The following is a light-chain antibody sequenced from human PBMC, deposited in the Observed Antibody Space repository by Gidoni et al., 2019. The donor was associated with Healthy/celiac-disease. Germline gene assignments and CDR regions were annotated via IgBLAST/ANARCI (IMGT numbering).Light chain of an antibody. J-gene: IGKJ4*01. CDR2: DAS. V-gene: IGKV1-33*01. CDR3: HLYDHLPLT. CDR1: QDISNY. Sequence: DIQMTQSPSSLSASVGDRVTITCQASQDISNYLNWYQQKPGKAPKLLIYDASNLETGVPSRFSASGSGTHFSFPTRSLQPAAIATYYCHLYDHLPLTFGGGTKVEIK.